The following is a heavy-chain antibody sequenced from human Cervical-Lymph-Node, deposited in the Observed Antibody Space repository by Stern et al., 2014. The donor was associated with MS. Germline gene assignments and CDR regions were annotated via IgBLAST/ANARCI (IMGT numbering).Heavy chain of an antibody. CDR3: ARGRCDRDYFDL. V-gene: IGHV3-30*03. Sequence: QVQLVESGGGVVQPGRSLRLSCAASGLTFSRFPMHWVRQAQGTGLEWAALLSHDGVTRYYADSVKGRFIISRDKSKNTHFLQLNALRLEDTAIYYCARGRCDRDYFDLWGQGAMVSVSS. CDR2: LSHDGVTR. J-gene: IGHJ4*02. CDR1: GLTFSRFP. D-gene: IGHD3-22*01.